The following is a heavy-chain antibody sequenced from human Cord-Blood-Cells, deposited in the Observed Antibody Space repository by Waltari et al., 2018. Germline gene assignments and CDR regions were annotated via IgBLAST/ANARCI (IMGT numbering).Heavy chain of an antibody. CDR3: ARGLLLDY. CDR2: INHSGST. J-gene: IGHJ4*02. D-gene: IGHD3-22*01. CDR1: GGSFSGYY. Sequence: QVQLQQWGAGLLKPSEPLSLPCAVYGGSFSGYYWSWIRQPPGKGLEWIGEINHSGSTNYNPSLKSRVTISVDTSKNQFSLKLSSVTAADTAVYYCARGLLLDYWGQGTLDTVSS. V-gene: IGHV4-34*01.